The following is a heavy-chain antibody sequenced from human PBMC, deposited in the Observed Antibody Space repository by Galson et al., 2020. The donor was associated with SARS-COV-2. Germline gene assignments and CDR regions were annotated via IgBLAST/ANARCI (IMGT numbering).Heavy chain of an antibody. CDR1: GFTFSSYA. CDR3: ASVSAQTRYSSSYGMDV. D-gene: IGHD6-13*01. CDR2: ISYDGSNK. Sequence: SLRLSCAASGFTFSSYAMHWVRQAPGKGLEWVAVISYDGSNKYYADSVKGRFTISRDNSKNTLYLQMNSLRAEDTAVYYCASVSAQTRYSSSYGMDVWGQGTTVTVSS. V-gene: IGHV3-30-3*01. J-gene: IGHJ6*02.